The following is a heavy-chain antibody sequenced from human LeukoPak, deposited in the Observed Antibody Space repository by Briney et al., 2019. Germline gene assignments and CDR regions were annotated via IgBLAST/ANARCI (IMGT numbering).Heavy chain of an antibody. CDR3: ARGGYSADDWIWPADY. J-gene: IGHJ4*02. D-gene: IGHD5-12*01. CDR2: ISYDGSNK. Sequence: GGSLRLSCAASGLTFSNYAMHWVRQAPGKGLEWVAVISYDGSNKYYADSVKGRFTISRDNFKNTLSLQMNGLRAEDTAVYYCARGGYSADDWIWPADYWGQGTLVTVSS. V-gene: IGHV3-30-3*01. CDR1: GLTFSNYA.